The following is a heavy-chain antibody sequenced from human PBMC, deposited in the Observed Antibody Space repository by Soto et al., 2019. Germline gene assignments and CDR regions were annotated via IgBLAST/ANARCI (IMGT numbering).Heavy chain of an antibody. CDR3: ARGYYGGWGVKLFYYGMDV. CDR2: VYYSGST. J-gene: IGHJ6*02. Sequence: LSLTCTGSGGSISSYYWSWIRQPPGKGLEWIGYVYYSGSTNSNPSLKSRVTISVDTSTNQFSLKLSSVTAADTAVYYCARGYYGGWGVKLFYYGMDVWGQGSPVTVSS. CDR1: GGSISSYY. D-gene: IGHD3-10*01. V-gene: IGHV4-59*01.